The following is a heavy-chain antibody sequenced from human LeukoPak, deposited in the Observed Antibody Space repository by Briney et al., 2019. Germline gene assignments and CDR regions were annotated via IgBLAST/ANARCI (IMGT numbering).Heavy chain of an antibody. CDR3: AKEAGYSGYDYPDY. Sequence: GGSLTLFRAASGFAFSRYAMGWVRQAPGRGRQWVSAISGSGYSTYYADSVKGRFTISRDNSKNTLYLQMNSLRAEDTAVYYCAKEAGYSGYDYPDYWGQGTLVTVSS. V-gene: IGHV3-23*01. J-gene: IGHJ4*02. D-gene: IGHD5-12*01. CDR2: ISGSGYST. CDR1: GFAFSRYA.